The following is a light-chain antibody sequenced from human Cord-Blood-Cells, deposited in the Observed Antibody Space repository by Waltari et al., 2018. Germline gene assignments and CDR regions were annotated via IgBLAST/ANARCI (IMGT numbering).Light chain of an antibody. CDR2: EVS. Sequence: QSALTQPASVSGSPGQSITISCTGTSSDVGGYNYVAWYQQHPGKAPKLVIYEVSNRPSGVYNRFSGSKSGNTASLTISGLQAEDEADYYCSSYTSSSTWVFGGGTKLTVL. CDR1: SSDVGGYNY. J-gene: IGLJ3*02. CDR3: SSYTSSSTWV. V-gene: IGLV2-14*01.